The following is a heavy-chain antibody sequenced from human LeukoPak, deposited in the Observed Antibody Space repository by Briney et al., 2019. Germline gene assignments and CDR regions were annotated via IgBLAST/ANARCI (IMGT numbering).Heavy chain of an antibody. D-gene: IGHD3-3*01. CDR2: TNRDGSST. CDR3: ARDSVEWYIFDY. CDR1: GFTFSSYW. Sequence: GGSLRLSCAASGFTFSSYWRHWVRQGPGKGPVWVARTNRDGSSTAYADSVKGRFTISKDNAKNTLYLLMNSLRAEDTAVYYCARDSVEWYIFDYWGQGTLVTVSS. J-gene: IGHJ4*02. V-gene: IGHV3-74*01.